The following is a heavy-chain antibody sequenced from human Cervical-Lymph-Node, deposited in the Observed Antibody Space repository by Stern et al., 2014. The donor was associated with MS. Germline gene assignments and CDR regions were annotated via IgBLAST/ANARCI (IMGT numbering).Heavy chain of an antibody. D-gene: IGHD3-10*01. V-gene: IGHV1-69*19. Sequence: VQLLESGPEVQKPGSSVKVSFKASGGTFPNYAINWVRQAPGQGLEWLGGITPTFGTVNYAQNFHGSVSIPSDESTSTAYMEVSSLKSDDTAIYYCTRYTGSFDSWGQGTLVTVSS. CDR2: ITPTFGTV. CDR3: TRYTGSFDS. CDR1: GGTFPNYA. J-gene: IGHJ4*02.